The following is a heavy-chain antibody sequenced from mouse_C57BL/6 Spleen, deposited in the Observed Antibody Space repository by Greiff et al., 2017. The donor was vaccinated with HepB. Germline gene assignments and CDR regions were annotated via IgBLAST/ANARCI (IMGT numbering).Heavy chain of an antibody. CDR2: IHPNSGST. CDR3: ARGGLVTTGYFDV. J-gene: IGHJ1*03. D-gene: IGHD2-2*01. Sequence: QVQLQQPGAELVKPGASVKLSCKASGYTFTSYWMHWVKQRPGQGLEWIGMIHPNSGSTNYNEKFKSKATLTVDNSSSTAYMQLSSLTSEDSAVYYCARGGLVTTGYFDVWGTGTTVTVSS. CDR1: GYTFTSYW. V-gene: IGHV1-64*01.